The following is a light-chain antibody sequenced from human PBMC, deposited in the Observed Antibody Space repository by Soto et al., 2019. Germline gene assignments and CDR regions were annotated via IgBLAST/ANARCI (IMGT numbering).Light chain of an antibody. CDR2: DAS. V-gene: IGKV1-5*01. CDR3: QQYNSYPLT. CDR1: QTISSW. Sequence: HTAPFSSTLSASVVDRVTNSCRASQTISSWLAWYQQKPGKAPKLLIYDASSLESGVPSRFSGSGSGTEFTLTISSLQPDDFATYYCQQYNSYPLTFGGGTKVDI. J-gene: IGKJ4*01.